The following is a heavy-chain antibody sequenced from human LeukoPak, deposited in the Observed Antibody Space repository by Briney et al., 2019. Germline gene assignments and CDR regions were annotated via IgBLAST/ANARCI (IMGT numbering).Heavy chain of an antibody. J-gene: IGHJ6*04. Sequence: GASVKVSCKASGGTFSSYAISWVRQAPGQGLEWMGGIIPIFGTANYAQKFQGRVTITADESTSTAYMELSSLRSEDTAVYYCARGRRPYPPLQSLDVWGKGTTVTVSS. CDR2: IIPIFGTA. CDR1: GGTFSSYA. V-gene: IGHV1-69*13. D-gene: IGHD4-11*01. CDR3: ARGRRPYPPLQSLDV.